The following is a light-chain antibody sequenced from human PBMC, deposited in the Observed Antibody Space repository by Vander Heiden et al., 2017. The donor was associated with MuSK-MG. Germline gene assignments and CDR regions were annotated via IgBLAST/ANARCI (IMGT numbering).Light chain of an antibody. CDR2: AAS. CDR1: QSISSY. Sequence: TQRPPPRPSLSASVGDRVTITCRASQSISSYLNWYQQKPGEASKLLVDAASSLERGVQSRFSGIGYEKNLRLGINSRQAKGCATHCSLRWKRKHHLSAFGQGTRLEIK. CDR3: LRWKRKHHLSA. J-gene: IGKJ2*01. V-gene: IGKV1-39*01.